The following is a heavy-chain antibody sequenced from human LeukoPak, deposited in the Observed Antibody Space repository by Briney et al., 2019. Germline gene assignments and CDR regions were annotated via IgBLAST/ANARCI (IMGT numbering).Heavy chain of an antibody. J-gene: IGHJ4*02. V-gene: IGHV4-39*01. D-gene: IGHD5-18*01. CDR1: GGSVSSNGYY. CDR2: MYFSGST. Sequence: SEALSLTCTVSGGSVSSNGYYWGWIRQPPGKGLEWIANMYFSGSTYYNPSLKSRVTISVDTSKNQFSLKLSSVTAADTAVYYCARHHGYTYGRVDYWGQGTLVTVSS. CDR3: ARHHGYTYGRVDY.